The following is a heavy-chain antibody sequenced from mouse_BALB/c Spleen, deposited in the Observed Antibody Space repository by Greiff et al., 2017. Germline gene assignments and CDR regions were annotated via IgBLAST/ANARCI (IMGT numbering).Heavy chain of an antibody. D-gene: IGHD2-1*01. CDR1: GFTFSSYA. V-gene: IGHV5-9-4*01. CDR3: ARDGNGAMDY. J-gene: IGHJ4*01. CDR2: ISSGGSYT. Sequence: EVQRVESGGGLVKPGGSLKLSCAASGFTFSSYAMPWVRQSPEKGLEWVAEISSGGSYTYYPDTVTGRLTISRDNAKNTLYLELSSLRSEDTAMYYCARDGNGAMDYWGQGTSVTVSS.